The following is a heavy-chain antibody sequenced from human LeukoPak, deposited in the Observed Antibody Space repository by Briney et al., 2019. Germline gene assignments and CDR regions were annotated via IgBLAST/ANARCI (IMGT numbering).Heavy chain of an antibody. V-gene: IGHV4-59*01. Sequence: PSETLSLTCTVSGDSINNYYWTWIRQPPGKGLEWIGYIHYTGTTSYNPSLEGRVTISLDTSKNKFSLQVNSITAADTAVYYCARSHGLYWGQGTLVTVSS. CDR3: ARSHGLY. J-gene: IGHJ4*02. CDR2: IHYTGTT. CDR1: GDSINNYY. D-gene: IGHD3/OR15-3a*01.